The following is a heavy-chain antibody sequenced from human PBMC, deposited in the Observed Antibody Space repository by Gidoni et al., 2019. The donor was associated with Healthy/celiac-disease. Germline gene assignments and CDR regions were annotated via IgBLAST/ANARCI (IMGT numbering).Heavy chain of an antibody. CDR2: INHSGST. D-gene: IGHD3-3*01. CDR1: GGSFSGYY. Sequence: QVQLQQWGAGLLKPSETLSLTCAVYGGSFSGYYWSWIRQPPGKGLEWIGEINHSGSTNYNPSLKSRVTISVDTSKNQFSLKLSSVTAADTAVYYCARSSYDFTTDYWGQGTLVTVSS. J-gene: IGHJ4*02. CDR3: ARSSYDFTTDY. V-gene: IGHV4-34*01.